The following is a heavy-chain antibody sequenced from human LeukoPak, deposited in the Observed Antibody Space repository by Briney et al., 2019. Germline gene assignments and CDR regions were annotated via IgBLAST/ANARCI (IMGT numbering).Heavy chain of an antibody. CDR1: GYTFTGYY. V-gene: IGHV1-2*06. Sequence: GASVKVSCKASGYTFTGYYMHWVRQAPGQGLEWMGRITPNSGGTNYAQKFQGRVIMTRDTSISTAYMELSRLRSDDTAVYYCATERITIFGVVIIRHYYMDVWGKGTTVTVSS. D-gene: IGHD3-3*01. J-gene: IGHJ6*03. CDR3: ATERITIFGVVIIRHYYMDV. CDR2: ITPNSGGT.